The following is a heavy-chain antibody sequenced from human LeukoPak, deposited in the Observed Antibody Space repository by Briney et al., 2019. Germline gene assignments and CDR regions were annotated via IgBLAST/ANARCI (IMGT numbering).Heavy chain of an antibody. V-gene: IGHV3-11*04. CDR2: ISSSGSTI. Sequence: GGSLRLSCAASGFTFSDYYMSWIRQAPGKGLEWVSYISSSGSTIYYADSVKGRFTISRDNAKNSLYLQMNSLRAEDTAVYYCAKDYYDSSGYYSGPGYWGQGTLVTVSS. D-gene: IGHD3-22*01. J-gene: IGHJ4*02. CDR1: GFTFSDYY. CDR3: AKDYYDSSGYYSGPGY.